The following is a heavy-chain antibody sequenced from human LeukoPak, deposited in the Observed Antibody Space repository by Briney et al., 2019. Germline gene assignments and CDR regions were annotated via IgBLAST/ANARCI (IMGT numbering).Heavy chain of an antibody. CDR1: GGSFSGYY. D-gene: IGHD3-22*01. V-gene: IGHV4-34*01. CDR3: ARDYYYDSSGYYGVDAFDI. CDR2: INHSGST. J-gene: IGHJ3*02. Sequence: KPSETLSLTCAVYGGSFSGYYWSWIRQPPGKGLEWIGEINHSGSTNYNPSLKSRVTISVDTSKNQFSLKLSSVTAADTAVYYCARDYYYDSSGYYGVDAFDIWGQGTMVTVSS.